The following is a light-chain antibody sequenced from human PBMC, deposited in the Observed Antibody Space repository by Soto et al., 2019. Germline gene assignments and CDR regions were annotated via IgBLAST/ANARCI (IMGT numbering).Light chain of an antibody. CDR1: QSVGRH. CDR2: DAS. Sequence: DIQMTQSPSSLSASVGDRVTITCRASQSVGRHLIWYQQKPGKAPKLLIHDASSLESGVPTRFGGSGSGTDFSLDISSLQPEDFAAYFCQQSYTSHPTFGGGTSVEI. V-gene: IGKV1-39*01. J-gene: IGKJ4*01. CDR3: QQSYTSHPT.